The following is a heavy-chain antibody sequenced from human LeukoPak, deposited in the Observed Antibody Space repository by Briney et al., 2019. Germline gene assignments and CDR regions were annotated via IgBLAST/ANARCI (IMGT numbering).Heavy chain of an antibody. J-gene: IGHJ2*01. CDR3: VRRQWELQYFDL. CDR1: GGFISSYY. CDR2: IYYSRTT. D-gene: IGHD1-26*01. V-gene: IGHV4-59*01. Sequence: SETLSLTCTVSGGFISSYYWSWIRQPPGKGLEWIGYIYYSRTTKYNPSLSSRVTISADTSKNQFSLRLNSVTAADTAVYYCVRRQWELQYFDLWGRGTLVAVSS.